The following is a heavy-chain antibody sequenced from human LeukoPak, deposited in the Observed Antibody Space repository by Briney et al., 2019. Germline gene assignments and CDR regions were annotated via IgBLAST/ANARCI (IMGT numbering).Heavy chain of an antibody. CDR2: IYTSGST. CDR3: AGRKNGSPFDI. Sequence: SETLSLTCAVYGGSFSGQYWSWIRQPPGKGLEWIGRIYTSGSTNYNPSLKSRVTMSVDTSKNQFSLKLSSVTAADTAVYYCAGRKNGSPFDIWGQGTMVTVSS. D-gene: IGHD5-24*01. CDR1: GGSFSGQY. J-gene: IGHJ3*02. V-gene: IGHV4-59*10.